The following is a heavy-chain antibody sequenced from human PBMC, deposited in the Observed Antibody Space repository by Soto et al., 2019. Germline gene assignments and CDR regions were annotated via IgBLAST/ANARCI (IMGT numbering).Heavy chain of an antibody. J-gene: IGHJ5*02. D-gene: IGHD2-15*01. CDR1: GGTFSSYT. CDR2: IIPILGIA. CDR3: ASQCSGGSCYAQGRFDP. V-gene: IGHV1-69*02. Sequence: QVQLVQSGAEVKKPGSSVKVSCKASGGTFSSYTISWVRQAPGQGLEWMGRIIPILGIANYAQKFQGRVTITADKSTSTAYMELSSLRSEDTAVYYCASQCSGGSCYAQGRFDPWGQGTLGSVSS.